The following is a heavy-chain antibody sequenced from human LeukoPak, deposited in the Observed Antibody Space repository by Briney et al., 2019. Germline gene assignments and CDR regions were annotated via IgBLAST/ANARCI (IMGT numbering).Heavy chain of an antibody. CDR1: GGSFSGYY. D-gene: IGHD3-10*01. J-gene: IGHJ6*02. V-gene: IGHV4-34*01. CDR3: ARGSKARYYYGSGNMRPPIHYYYYGMDV. CDR2: INHSGST. Sequence: SETLSLTCAVYGGSFSGYYWSWIRQPPGKGLEWIGEINHSGSTNYNPSLKSRVTISVDTSKNQFSLKLSSVTAADTAVYYCARGSKARYYYGSGNMRPPIHYYYYGMDVWGQGTTVTVSS.